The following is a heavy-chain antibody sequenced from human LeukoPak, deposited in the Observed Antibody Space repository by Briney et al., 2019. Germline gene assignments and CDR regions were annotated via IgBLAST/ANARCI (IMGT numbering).Heavy chain of an antibody. Sequence: GGSLRLSCAASGFTFSSYAMSWVRQAPGKGLEWVSAISGSGGSTYYADSVKGRFTISRDNSKNTLYLQMDSLRAEDTAVYYCAKEAVMVRGVTFGYYFDYWGQGTLVTVSS. CDR3: AKEAVMVRGVTFGYYFDY. CDR2: ISGSGGST. D-gene: IGHD3-10*01. CDR1: GFTFSSYA. V-gene: IGHV3-23*01. J-gene: IGHJ4*02.